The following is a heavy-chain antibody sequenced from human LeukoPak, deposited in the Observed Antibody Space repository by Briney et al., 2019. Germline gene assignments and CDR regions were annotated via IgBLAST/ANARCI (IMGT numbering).Heavy chain of an antibody. CDR3: AIIYGGDQYFDY. V-gene: IGHV4-59*01. D-gene: IGHD4-23*01. Sequence: SEPFSFPCRVSAGPTRSYSGAWFRKPPGKGLEGIGYIYYSGSTNYNPSLKSRVTISVDTSKNQFSLKLSSVTAADTAVYYCAIIYGGDQYFDYWGQGTLVTVSS. CDR2: IYYSGST. CDR1: AGPTRSYS. J-gene: IGHJ4*02.